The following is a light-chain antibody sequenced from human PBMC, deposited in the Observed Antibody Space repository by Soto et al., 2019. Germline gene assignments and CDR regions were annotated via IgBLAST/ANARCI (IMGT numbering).Light chain of an antibody. J-gene: IGKJ4*01. CDR3: QQYGGSPLP. Sequence: EIGLTQSLCNLSLYPGERATLSCRASQTVSTTYLAWYQQKPGQAPRLLIYGASSRATGIPDRFSGSGSGTDFTLTISRLEPEDFAVYYCQQYGGSPLPFGGGTKADI. V-gene: IGKV3-20*01. CDR1: QTVSTTY. CDR2: GAS.